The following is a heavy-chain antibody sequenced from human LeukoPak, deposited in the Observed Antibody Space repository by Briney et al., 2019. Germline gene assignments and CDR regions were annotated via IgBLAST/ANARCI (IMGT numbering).Heavy chain of an antibody. V-gene: IGHV3-33*01. CDR3: ARDFGLLGYSYGHDAFDI. D-gene: IGHD5-18*01. CDR2: IWYDGSNK. Sequence: PGGSLRLSCAASGFTFSSYGMHWVRQAPGKGLEWVAVIWYDGSNKYYADSVKGRFTISRDNSKNTLYLQMNSLRAEDTAVYYCARDFGLLGYSYGHDAFDIWGQGTMVTVSS. J-gene: IGHJ3*02. CDR1: GFTFSSYG.